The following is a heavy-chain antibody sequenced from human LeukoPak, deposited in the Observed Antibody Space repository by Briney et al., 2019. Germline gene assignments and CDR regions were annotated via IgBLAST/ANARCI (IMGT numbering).Heavy chain of an antibody. CDR2: INSDGSST. J-gene: IGHJ6*02. CDR3: ARVYRYADSYGMDV. D-gene: IGHD3-16*02. Sequence: GGSLRLSCAASGFTFSSYWMHWVRQAPGKGLVWVPRINSDGSSTSYADSVKGRFTISRDSAKNTLYLQMNSLRAEDTAVYYCARVYRYADSYGMDVWGQGTTVTVSS. V-gene: IGHV3-74*01. CDR1: GFTFSSYW.